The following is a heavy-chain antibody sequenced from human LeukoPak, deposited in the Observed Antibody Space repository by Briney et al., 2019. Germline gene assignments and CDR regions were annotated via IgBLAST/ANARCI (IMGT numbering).Heavy chain of an antibody. CDR3: ARELLWFGEKVWFDP. D-gene: IGHD3-10*01. CDR2: ISSSSSYI. CDR1: GFTVSSNY. J-gene: IGHJ5*02. Sequence: GGSLRLSCAASGFTVSSNYMSWVRQAPGKGLEWVSSISSSSSYIYYADSVKGRFTISRDNAKNSLYLQMNSLRAEDTAVYYCARELLWFGEKVWFDPWGQGTLVTVSS. V-gene: IGHV3-21*01.